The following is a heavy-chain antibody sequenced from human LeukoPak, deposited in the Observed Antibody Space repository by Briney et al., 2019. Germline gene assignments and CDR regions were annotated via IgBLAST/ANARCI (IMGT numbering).Heavy chain of an antibody. D-gene: IGHD3-3*01. Sequence: PSETLSLTCTVSGYSISSGYYWGWIRPPPGKGLEWIGSIYHSGSTYYNSSLKSRVTISVDTSKNQFSLKLSSVTAADTAVYYCASGGPTIFGVVKKLYFDYWGQGTLVTVSS. CDR3: ASGGPTIFGVVKKLYFDY. J-gene: IGHJ4*02. CDR1: GYSISSGYY. CDR2: IYHSGST. V-gene: IGHV4-38-2*02.